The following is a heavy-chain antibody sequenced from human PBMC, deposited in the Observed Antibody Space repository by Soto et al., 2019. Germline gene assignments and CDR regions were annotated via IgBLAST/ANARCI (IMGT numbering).Heavy chain of an antibody. CDR1: GFIFRSYG. D-gene: IGHD2-21*01. Sequence: EVQLLESGGGLVQPGGSLRLSCAASGFIFRSYGMSWVRQAPGKGLEWVSAISGSGDSPYYADSVKGRFTVSRDNSKNTLYLQMNSLRDEDTGVYFCVSRIPSWVFDYWGLGTLVTVSS. CDR2: ISGSGDSP. J-gene: IGHJ4*01. V-gene: IGHV3-23*01. CDR3: VSRIPSWVFDY.